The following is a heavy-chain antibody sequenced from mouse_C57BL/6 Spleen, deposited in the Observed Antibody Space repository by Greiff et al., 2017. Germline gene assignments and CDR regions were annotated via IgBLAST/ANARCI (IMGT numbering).Heavy chain of an antibody. CDR2: IDPETGGT. D-gene: IGHD2-4*01. J-gene: IGHJ2*01. Sequence: VQLQQSGAELVRPGASVTLSCKASGYTFTDYEMHWVKQTPVHGLEWIGAIDPETGGTAYNQKFKGKAILTADKSSSTAYMELRSLTSEDSAFYYCTWDYDVDFDYWGQGTTLTVSS. CDR3: TWDYDVDFDY. CDR1: GYTFTDYE. V-gene: IGHV1-15*01.